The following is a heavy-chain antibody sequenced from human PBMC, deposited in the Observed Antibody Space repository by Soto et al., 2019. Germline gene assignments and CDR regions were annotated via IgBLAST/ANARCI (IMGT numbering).Heavy chain of an antibody. D-gene: IGHD3-22*01. Sequence: GASVKVSCKASGYTFTSYDINWVRQAPGQGLEWMGWMDPNSGNTGYAQKFQGRVTMTRSTSISTAYMELSSLRSEDTAVYYCARGHLSLYYYDSSGFDPWGQGTQVTVSS. V-gene: IGHV1-8*01. CDR1: GYTFTSYD. CDR3: ARGHLSLYYYDSSGFDP. J-gene: IGHJ5*02. CDR2: MDPNSGNT.